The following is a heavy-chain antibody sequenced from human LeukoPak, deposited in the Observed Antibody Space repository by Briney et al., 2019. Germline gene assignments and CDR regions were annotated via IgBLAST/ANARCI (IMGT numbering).Heavy chain of an antibody. CDR2: INSGGSTT. J-gene: IGHJ6*04. CDR3: ASDFYMDV. D-gene: IGHD2/OR15-2a*01. CDR1: GFTFSTYD. V-gene: IGHV3-74*01. Sequence: PGGSLRLSCAVSGFTFSTYDMSWVRQAPGKGLVWVSRINSGGSTTNYAGSVKGRFTISRDNAKSTLYLQMSSLRAEDTAVYYCASDFYMDVWGKGTTVSVSS.